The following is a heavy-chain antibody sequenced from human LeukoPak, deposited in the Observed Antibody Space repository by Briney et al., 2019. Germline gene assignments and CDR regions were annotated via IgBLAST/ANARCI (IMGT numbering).Heavy chain of an antibody. J-gene: IGHJ4*02. CDR2: INHSGST. CDR1: GFFFRNYW. V-gene: IGHV4-34*01. CDR3: ARGGPSLDY. Sequence: PGGSLRLSCAASGFFFRNYWMSWVRQPPGKGLEWIGEINHSGSTNYNPSLKSRVTISVDTSKNQFSLKLSSVTAADTAVYYCARGGPSLDYWGQGTLVTVSS.